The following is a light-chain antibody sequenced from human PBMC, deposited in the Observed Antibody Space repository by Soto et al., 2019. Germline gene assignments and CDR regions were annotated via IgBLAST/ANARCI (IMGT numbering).Light chain of an antibody. Sequence: IQMTQSPFSVSASVGDRVTITCRASQGISSWLAWYQQKPGKSPTLLIYKASNLQTGVPSRFSGSGSGTDFTLTISSLQPEDFATYYWQQTSSFPLTFGGGTKVEIK. CDR1: QGISSW. CDR2: KAS. V-gene: IGKV1-12*01. J-gene: IGKJ4*01. CDR3: QQTSSFPLT.